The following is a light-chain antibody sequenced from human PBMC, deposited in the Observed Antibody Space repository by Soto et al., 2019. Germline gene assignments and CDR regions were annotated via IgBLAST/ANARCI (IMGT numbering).Light chain of an antibody. CDR3: SSYTTSNTVV. J-gene: IGLJ3*02. CDR2: EVS. CDR1: SSDVGGYNY. Sequence: QSVLTQPASVSGSPGQSITIACTGTSSDVGGYNYVSWYQHNTGKAPKLLIYEVSSRPSGASNRFSGSKSGNTASLTISWLQAEDEADYYCSSYTTSNTVVFGGGTKVTVL. V-gene: IGLV2-14*01.